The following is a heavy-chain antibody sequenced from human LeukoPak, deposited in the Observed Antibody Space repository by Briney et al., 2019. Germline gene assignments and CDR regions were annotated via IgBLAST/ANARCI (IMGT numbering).Heavy chain of an antibody. CDR1: GGSFSGYY. Sequence: SETLSLTCAVYGGSFSGYYWSWIRQPPGKGLEWIGEINHSGSTNFNPSLKSRVTIPIDTSKKQFSLKLNSVTAADTAVYYCARGGVQNRLKYWGQGTLVTVSS. J-gene: IGHJ4*02. D-gene: IGHD1-14*01. CDR2: INHSGST. V-gene: IGHV4-34*01. CDR3: ARGGVQNRLKY.